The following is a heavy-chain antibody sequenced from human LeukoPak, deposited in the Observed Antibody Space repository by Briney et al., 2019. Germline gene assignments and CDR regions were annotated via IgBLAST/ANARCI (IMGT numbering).Heavy chain of an antibody. CDR2: IKQDGSEK. CDR1: GFTFSSYW. D-gene: IGHD5-24*01. V-gene: IGHV3-7*01. Sequence: PGGSLRLSCAASGFTFSSYWMSWVRQAPGKGLEWVANIKQDGSEKYYVDSVKGRFTISRDNAKNSLYLQMNSLRAEDTAVYYCARRDGYNTFYFEYWGQGTLVTVSS. CDR3: ARRDGYNTFYFEY. J-gene: IGHJ4*02.